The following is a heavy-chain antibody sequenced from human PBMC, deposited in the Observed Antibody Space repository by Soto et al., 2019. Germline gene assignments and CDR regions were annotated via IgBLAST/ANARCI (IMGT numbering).Heavy chain of an antibody. CDR3: ARVRLTMIVGSFWFDP. V-gene: IGHV4-59*01. J-gene: IGHJ5*02. CDR1: GGSISSYY. CDR2: IYYSGST. Sequence: SETLSLTCTVSGGSISSYYWSWIRQPPGKGLEWIGYIYYSGSTNYNPSLKSRVTISVDTSKNQFSLKLSSVTAADTAVYYCARVRLTMIVGSFWFDPWGQGTLVTVSS. D-gene: IGHD3-22*01.